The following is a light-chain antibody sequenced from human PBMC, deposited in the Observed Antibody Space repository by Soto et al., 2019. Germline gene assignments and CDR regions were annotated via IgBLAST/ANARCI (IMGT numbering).Light chain of an antibody. CDR2: GTS. CDR3: QHYRSSWT. CDR1: QSVSSSF. J-gene: IGKJ1*01. Sequence: EIVLTQSPGTLSLSPGERATLSCRASQSVSSSFLAWYQQKPGQPPRLLIYGTSSRASSIPERFSGSGSGTDVTLTISRLEPEDFAVYYCQHYRSSWTFGRGTKVAVK. V-gene: IGKV3-20*01.